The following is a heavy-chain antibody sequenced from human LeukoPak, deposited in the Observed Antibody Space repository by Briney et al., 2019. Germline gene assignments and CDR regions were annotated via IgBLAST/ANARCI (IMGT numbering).Heavy chain of an antibody. CDR1: GYTFTGYY. CDR3: ARVGCSSTSCQDDY. J-gene: IGHJ4*02. CDR2: INPNSGGT. D-gene: IGHD2-2*01. V-gene: IGHV1-2*02. Sequence: ASVKVSCKASGYTFTGYYMHWVRQAPGQGLEWMGWINPNSGGTNYAQKFQGRVTMTRDTSISTAYMELSRLRSDDTAVYYCARVGCSSTSCQDDYWGQGTLVTVSS.